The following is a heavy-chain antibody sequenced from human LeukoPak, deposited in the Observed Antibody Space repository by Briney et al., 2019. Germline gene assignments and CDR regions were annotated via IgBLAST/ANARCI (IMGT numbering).Heavy chain of an antibody. V-gene: IGHV2-5*01. CDR2: VHWNDNN. CDR1: GFSLSASGVG. D-gene: IGHD6-6*01. J-gene: IGHJ4*02. Sequence: SGPTLVNPTQTLTLTCTFSGFSLSASGVGVGWIPQPPGKALEWLAVVHWNDNNYYSPSLKSRLTVTKDTSKNQVVLSVTNMDPVDTATYYCAHRLVGEGLDYWGQGTLVTVSS. CDR3: AHRLVGEGLDY.